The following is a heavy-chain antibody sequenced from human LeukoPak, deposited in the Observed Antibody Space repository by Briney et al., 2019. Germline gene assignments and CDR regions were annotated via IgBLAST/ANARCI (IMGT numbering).Heavy chain of an antibody. J-gene: IGHJ4*02. V-gene: IGHV4-59*01. D-gene: IGHD4-17*01. CDR2: INYSGNT. CDR1: GDSISSYY. Sequence: PSETLSLTCTVSGDSISSYYWSWIRQPPGKGLEWIGYINYSGNTNYNPSLKSRVTISVDTSKNQFSLMLSSVTAADTAVYYCAREGRHDYVYFDYWGQGTLVTVSS. CDR3: AREGRHDYVYFDY.